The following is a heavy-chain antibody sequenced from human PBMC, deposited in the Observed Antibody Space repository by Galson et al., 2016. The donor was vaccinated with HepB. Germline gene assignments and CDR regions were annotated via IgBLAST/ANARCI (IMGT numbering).Heavy chain of an antibody. V-gene: IGHV3-7*01. Sequence: SLRLSCAASGFTFSSYAMNWVRQAPGKGLEWVANIKQDGSEKDYVDSVKGRFTISRDNAKNSLYVQMYSLRAEDTAVYYCTRDARGIAAYDYWGQGTLVTVSS. CDR3: TRDARGIAAYDY. J-gene: IGHJ4*02. CDR2: IKQDGSEK. D-gene: IGHD6-13*01. CDR1: GFTFSSYA.